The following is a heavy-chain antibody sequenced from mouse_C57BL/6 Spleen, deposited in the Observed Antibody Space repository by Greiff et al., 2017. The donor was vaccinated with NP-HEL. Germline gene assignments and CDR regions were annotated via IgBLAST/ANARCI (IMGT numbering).Heavy chain of an antibody. CDR3: ARLDDVTIRAMDY. V-gene: IGHV1-81*01. D-gene: IGHD2-12*01. CDR2: IYPRSGNT. J-gene: IGHJ4*01. Sequence: VQLQQSGAELARPGASVKLSCKASGYTFTSYGISWVKQRTGQGLEWIGEIYPRSGNTYYNEKFKGKATLTADKSSSTAYMELRSLTSEDSAVYFCARLDDVTIRAMDYWGQGTSVTVAS. CDR1: GYTFTSYG.